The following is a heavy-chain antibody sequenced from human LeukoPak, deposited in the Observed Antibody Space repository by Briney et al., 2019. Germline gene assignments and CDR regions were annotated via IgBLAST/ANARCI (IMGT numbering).Heavy chain of an antibody. V-gene: IGHV3-33*01. CDR3: ARDRKQINSGRPRYYYYYGMDV. CDR2: IWYDGSNK. CDR1: GFTFSSYG. D-gene: IGHD1-26*01. J-gene: IGHJ6*02. Sequence: GGSLRLSCAASGFTFSSYGMHWVRQAPGKGLEWVAVIWYDGSNKYYADSVKGRFTISRDNSKNTLYLQMNSLRAEDTAVYYCARDRKQINSGRPRYYYYYGMDVWGQGTTVTVSS.